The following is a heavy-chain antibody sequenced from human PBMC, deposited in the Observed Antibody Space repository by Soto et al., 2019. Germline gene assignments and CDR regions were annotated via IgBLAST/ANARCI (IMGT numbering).Heavy chain of an antibody. CDR2: INPSGGST. J-gene: IGHJ4*02. Sequence: QVQLVQSGAEVKKPGASVKVSCKASGYTFTSYYMHWVRQAPGQGLEWMGIINPSGGSTSYAQKFQGRVTMTRDTSTSTVYMELSSLRSEDTAVYYCARAPSSASQWLVQDFDYWGQGTLVTVSS. CDR1: GYTFTSYY. CDR3: ARAPSSASQWLVQDFDY. V-gene: IGHV1-46*01. D-gene: IGHD6-19*01.